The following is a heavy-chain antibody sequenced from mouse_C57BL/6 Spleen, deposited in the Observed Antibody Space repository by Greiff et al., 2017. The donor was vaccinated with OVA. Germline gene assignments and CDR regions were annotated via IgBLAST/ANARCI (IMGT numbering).Heavy chain of an antibody. CDR2: ILPGSGST. J-gene: IGHJ4*01. D-gene: IGHD1-1*01. CDR3: ACGSSYDYDMDY. CDR1: GYTFTGYW. V-gene: IGHV1-9*01. Sequence: VQLQQSGAELMKPGASVKLSCKATGYTFTGYWIQWVKQRPGHGLEWIGEILPGSGSTNYNEKFKGKATLTADTSSTTAYMQLSSLTTEDSAIYCCACGSSYDYDMDYWGQGTSVTVSS.